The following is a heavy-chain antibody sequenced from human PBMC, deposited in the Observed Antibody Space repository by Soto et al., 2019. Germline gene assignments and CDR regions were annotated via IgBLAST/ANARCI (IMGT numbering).Heavy chain of an antibody. J-gene: IGHJ6*03. CDR2: IYYSGST. D-gene: IGHD6-6*01. CDR1: GGSVSSYY. V-gene: IGHV4-59*02. Sequence: PSESLCLSCTVAGGSVSSYYWSWIRQPPGKGLEWIGYIYYSGSTNYNPSLKSRVTISVDTSKNQFSLKLSSVTAADTAVYYCARNLRSGIAAPRGSYYYYYMDVWGKGTTVTVSS. CDR3: ARNLRSGIAAPRGSYYYYYMDV.